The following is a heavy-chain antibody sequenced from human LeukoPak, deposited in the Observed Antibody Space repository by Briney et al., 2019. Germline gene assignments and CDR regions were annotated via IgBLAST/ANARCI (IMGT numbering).Heavy chain of an antibody. CDR1: GYSISSGYY. Sequence: SETLSLSCAVSGYSISSGYYWGWIRQPPGKGLEWIGSIYHSGSTYYNPSLKSRVTISVDTSKNQFSLKLSSVTAADTAVYYCAFMVRGILLLDYWGQGTLVTVSS. CDR3: AFMVRGILLLDY. V-gene: IGHV4-38-2*01. J-gene: IGHJ4*02. D-gene: IGHD3-10*01. CDR2: IYHSGST.